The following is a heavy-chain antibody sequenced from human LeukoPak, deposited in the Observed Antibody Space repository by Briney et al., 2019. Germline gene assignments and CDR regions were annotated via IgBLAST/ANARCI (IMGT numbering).Heavy chain of an antibody. Sequence: PSETLSLTCTVSGGSISSYYWSWIRQPAGKGLEWIGRIYTSGSTNYNPSLKSRVTMSVDTSKNQFSLKLSSVTAADTAVYYCARVGYNDSSGYYRIHYYYYYYMDVWGKGTTVTVSS. CDR3: ARVGYNDSSGYYRIHYYYYYYMDV. V-gene: IGHV4-4*07. J-gene: IGHJ6*03. CDR2: IYTSGST. CDR1: GGSISSYY. D-gene: IGHD3-22*01.